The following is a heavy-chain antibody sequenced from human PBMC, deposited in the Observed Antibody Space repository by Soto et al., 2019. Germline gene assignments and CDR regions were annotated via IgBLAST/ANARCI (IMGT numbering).Heavy chain of an antibody. CDR1: GFKFSSYA. CDR2: ISATGGGT. CDR3: AKDRRAGGNSAFYFDF. D-gene: IGHD3-16*01. Sequence: SLRLSCAASGFKFSSYAMSWVRQAPGKGLEWVSLISATGGGTYYADSVKGRFTISRDNSDNTLYLQVHSLRAEDTAVYYCAKDRRAGGNSAFYFDFWGQGA. V-gene: IGHV3-23*01. J-gene: IGHJ5*01.